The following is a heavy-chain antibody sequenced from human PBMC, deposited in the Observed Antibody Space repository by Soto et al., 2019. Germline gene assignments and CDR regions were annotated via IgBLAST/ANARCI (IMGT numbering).Heavy chain of an antibody. CDR3: ARIGLTSVVVPAALPLYYFEY. D-gene: IGHD2-2*01. V-gene: IGHV1-2*02. Sequence: SVKVSCKASGYTFTGYYMHWVRHAPGQGLEWMGWINPNSGGTNYAQKFQGRVTMTRDTSISTAYMELSRLRSDDTAVYYCARIGLTSVVVPAALPLYYFEYWGEGILVTVSS. CDR1: GYTFTGYY. J-gene: IGHJ4*02. CDR2: INPNSGGT.